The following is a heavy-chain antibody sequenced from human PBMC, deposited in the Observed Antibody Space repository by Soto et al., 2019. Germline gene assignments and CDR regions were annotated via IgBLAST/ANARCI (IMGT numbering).Heavy chain of an antibody. CDR2: ISGSGGST. CDR3: ATRYSSSYDY. D-gene: IGHD6-13*01. Sequence: PAGSLRLSCAASGFTFSSYAMSWVRQAPGKGLEWVSAISGSGGSTCYADSVKGRLTISRDNSKNTLYLQMNSLRAEDTAVYYCATRYSSSYDYWGQGTLVTVSS. J-gene: IGHJ4*02. CDR1: GFTFSSYA. V-gene: IGHV3-23*01.